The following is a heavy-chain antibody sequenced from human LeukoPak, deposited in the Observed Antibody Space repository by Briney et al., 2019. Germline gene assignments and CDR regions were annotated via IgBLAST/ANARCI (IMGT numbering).Heavy chain of an antibody. CDR1: GFTFSSYS. Sequence: GGSLRLSXAASGFTFSSYSMNWVRQAPGKGLEWVSSISSSSSYIYYADSVKGRFTISRDNAKNSLYLQMNSLRAEDTAVYYCARDPSDHFWSGYYFDYWGQGTLVTVSS. CDR2: ISSSSSYI. J-gene: IGHJ4*02. CDR3: ARDPSDHFWSGYYFDY. V-gene: IGHV3-21*01. D-gene: IGHD3-3*02.